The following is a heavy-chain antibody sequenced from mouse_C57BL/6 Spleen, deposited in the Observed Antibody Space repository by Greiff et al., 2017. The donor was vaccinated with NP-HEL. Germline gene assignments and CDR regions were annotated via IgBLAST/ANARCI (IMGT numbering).Heavy chain of an antibody. CDR1: GYTFTSYW. CDR3: ARHVGAMDY. J-gene: IGHJ4*01. Sequence: VQLQQPGAELVKPGASVKLSCKASGYTFTSYWMQWVKQRPGQGLEWIGEIDPSDSYTNYNQKFKGKATLTVDTSSSTAYMQLSSLTSEDSAVYYCARHVGAMDYWGQGTSVTVSS. V-gene: IGHV1-50*01. CDR2: IDPSDSYT.